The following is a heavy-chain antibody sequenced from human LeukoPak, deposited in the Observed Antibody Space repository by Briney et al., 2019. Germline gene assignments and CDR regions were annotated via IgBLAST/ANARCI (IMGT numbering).Heavy chain of an antibody. V-gene: IGHV3-21*04. J-gene: IGHJ4*02. Sequence: GGSLRLSCAASGFTFSSYSMNWVRQAPGKGLEWVSSISSSSSYIYYADSVKGRFTISRDNAKNSLYLQMNSLRAEDTAVYYCAKETYYYDSSGYYYVGYFDYWGQGTLVTVSS. D-gene: IGHD3-22*01. CDR2: ISSSSSYI. CDR1: GFTFSSYS. CDR3: AKETYYYDSSGYYYVGYFDY.